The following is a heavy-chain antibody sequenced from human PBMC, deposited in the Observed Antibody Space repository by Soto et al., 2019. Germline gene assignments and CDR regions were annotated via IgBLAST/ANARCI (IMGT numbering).Heavy chain of an antibody. V-gene: IGHV3-30*18. CDR2: ISYDGSNK. CDR3: AKAKTPGIAVAGLDY. Sequence: PGGSLRLSCAASGFTFSSYGMHWVRQAPGKGLEWVAVISYDGSNKYYADSVKGRFTISRDNSKNTLYLQMNSLRAEDTAVYYCAKAKTPGIAVAGLDYWGQGTLVTVSS. J-gene: IGHJ4*02. D-gene: IGHD6-19*01. CDR1: GFTFSSYG.